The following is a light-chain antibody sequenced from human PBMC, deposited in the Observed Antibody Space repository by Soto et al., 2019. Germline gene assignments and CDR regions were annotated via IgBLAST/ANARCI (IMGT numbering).Light chain of an antibody. CDR2: EVT. Sequence: QSVLTQPASVSGSPGQSITISCTGTSSDIGSHNFVSWYQQRPGKAPKLMIFEVTKRPSGVSNCFSASKSGNTASLTISGVQAEDEADYYCCSYAGTTTWVFGGGTKLTVL. CDR1: SSDIGSHNF. V-gene: IGLV2-23*02. CDR3: CSYAGTTTWV. J-gene: IGLJ3*02.